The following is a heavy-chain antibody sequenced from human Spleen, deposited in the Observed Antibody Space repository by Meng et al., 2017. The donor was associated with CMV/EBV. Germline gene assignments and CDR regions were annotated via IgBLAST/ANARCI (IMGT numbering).Heavy chain of an antibody. CDR1: EFSFSNYA. J-gene: IGHJ4*02. CDR2: ISYDGNSK. Sequence: GESLKISCAASEFSFSNYAMHWGRQAPGKGLEWVAVISYDGNSKYYADSVKGRFTISRDNSKNTLYLQMNSLRPVDTAVYYCARGAGVDTALACDFWGQGTLVTVSS. V-gene: IGHV3-30-3*01. D-gene: IGHD5-18*01. CDR3: ARGAGVDTALACDF.